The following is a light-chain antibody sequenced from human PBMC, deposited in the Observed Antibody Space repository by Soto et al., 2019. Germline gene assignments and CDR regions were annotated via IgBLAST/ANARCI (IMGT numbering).Light chain of an antibody. CDR1: QSISSY. V-gene: IGKV1-39*01. J-gene: IGKJ4*01. Sequence: DIQMTQSPSSLSASVGDRVTITRRASQSISSYLNWYQQKPGKAPKLLIYAASSLQSGVPSRFSGSGSGTDFTLTISSLQPEDFASYYCQQSYSTPLTFGGGTKVGIK. CDR2: AAS. CDR3: QQSYSTPLT.